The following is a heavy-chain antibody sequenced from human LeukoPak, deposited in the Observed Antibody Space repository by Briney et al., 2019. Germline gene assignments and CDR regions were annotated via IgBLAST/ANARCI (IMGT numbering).Heavy chain of an antibody. J-gene: IGHJ5*02. V-gene: IGHV4-39*01. Sequence: SETLSLTCTVSGGSISSSSYYWGWIRQPPGKGLEWIGSIYYSGSTYYNPSLKSRVTISVDTSKNQFSLRLSSVTAADTAVYYCARLRITMVRGVLNWFDPWGQGTLVTVSS. D-gene: IGHD3-10*01. CDR3: ARLRITMVRGVLNWFDP. CDR1: GGSISSSSYY. CDR2: IYYSGST.